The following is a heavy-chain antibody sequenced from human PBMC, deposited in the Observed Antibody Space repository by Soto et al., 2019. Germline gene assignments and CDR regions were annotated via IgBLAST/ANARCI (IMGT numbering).Heavy chain of an antibody. CDR1: GGSISSGDYS. D-gene: IGHD3-3*01. CDR2: IYSSGIS. J-gene: IGHJ5*02. Sequence: SETLSLTCTVSGGSISSGDYSWSWVRKSPGKGLEWIGHIYSSGISYYNPSLKSRVVISIDTSRNQFSLRLNSLTAAGRAVDFCARGATVFGLVSRFWFDPWGQGTVVTVSS. V-gene: IGHV4-30-4*01. CDR3: ARGATVFGLVSRFWFDP.